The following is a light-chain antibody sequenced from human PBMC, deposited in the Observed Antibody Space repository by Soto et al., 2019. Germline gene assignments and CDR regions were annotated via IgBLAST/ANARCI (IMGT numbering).Light chain of an antibody. J-gene: IGKJ2*01. CDR3: HQYATSPFT. Sequence: IVLTQSPGTLSLSPGERATVSCSASETIGRAYFAWYQHRPGRTPRLVLSATSNRAAGIPDRFGGSGSGADFTLTIIGVEPEDFAVYYCHQYATSPFTFGQGTKLEI. V-gene: IGKV3-20*01. CDR1: ETIGRAY. CDR2: ATS.